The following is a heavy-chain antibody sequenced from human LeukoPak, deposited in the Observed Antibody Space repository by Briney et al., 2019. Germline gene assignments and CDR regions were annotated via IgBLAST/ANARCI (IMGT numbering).Heavy chain of an antibody. J-gene: IGHJ4*02. CDR1: GFTFSFNS. D-gene: IGHD3-22*01. CDR3: AKPGVYYDSSGQPTGPLDY. V-gene: IGHV3-74*01. CDR2: IKRDGSGA. Sequence: GGSLRLSCAASGFTFSFNSMHWVRQGPGKGLVWVSRIKRDGSGATYADSVKGRVTISRDNAKNTLYLQMNSLRAEDTAVYYCAKPGVYYDSSGQPTGPLDYWGQGTLVTVSS.